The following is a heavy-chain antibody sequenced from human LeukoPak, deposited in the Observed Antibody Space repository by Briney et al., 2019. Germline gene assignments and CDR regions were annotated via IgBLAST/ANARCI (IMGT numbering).Heavy chain of an antibody. CDR1: GFTFSSYS. J-gene: IGHJ3*02. CDR3: PRSVFQGAFDI. Sequence: GGSLRLSCAASGFTFSSYSMNWVRQAPGKGLEWVSYISSSSSTIQYADSVKGRFTISRDNAKDSLYLQMNSLRAEDTAVYFCPRSVFQGAFDIWGQGTLVTVSS. D-gene: IGHD5/OR15-5a*01. V-gene: IGHV3-48*01. CDR2: ISSSSSTI.